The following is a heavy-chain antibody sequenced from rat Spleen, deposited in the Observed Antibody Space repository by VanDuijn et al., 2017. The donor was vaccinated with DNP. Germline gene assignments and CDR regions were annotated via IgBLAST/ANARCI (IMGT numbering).Heavy chain of an antibody. CDR2: IRSKPNKYAT. CDR3: TKGPNYGAWSDYFDY. D-gene: IGHD1-11*01. J-gene: IGHJ2*01. CDR1: GFTFSNAA. Sequence: VQVVESGGGLVQPKESLKISCAASGFTFSNAAMYWVRQAPGKGLEWVARIRSKPNKYATYYADSVKGRFTISRDDSKSMVYLQMDNLKTEDTATYYCTKGPNYGAWSDYFDYWGQGVMVAVSS. V-gene: IGHV10-5*01.